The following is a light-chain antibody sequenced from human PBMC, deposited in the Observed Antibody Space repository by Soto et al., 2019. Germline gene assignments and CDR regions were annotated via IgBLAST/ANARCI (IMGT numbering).Light chain of an antibody. CDR3: QQYGSSLWT. CDR2: GAS. CDR1: QSVSSSY. V-gene: IGKV3-20*01. Sequence: EIVMTHSPATLSVSPCERATLSFSASQSVSSSYLAWYQQKPGQAPRLLIYGASSRATGIPDRFSGSGSGTDFTLTISRLEPEDFAVYYCQQYGSSLWTFGQGTKVDIK. J-gene: IGKJ1*01.